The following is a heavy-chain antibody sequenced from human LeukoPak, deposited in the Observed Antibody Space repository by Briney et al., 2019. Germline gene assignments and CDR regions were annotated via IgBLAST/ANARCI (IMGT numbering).Heavy chain of an antibody. CDR2: INPGDSET. CDR1: GYNFITYS. CDR3: AIVKPYFYYMDV. J-gene: IGHJ6*03. Sequence: GESLRISCQGSGYNFITYSIGWVRQMPGKGLEWKGIINPGDSETTYSPSFRGQVIISVDKSIRTAYLHWISLKASGTAMYYCAIVKPYFYYMDVWGKGTTVTVSS. V-gene: IGHV5-51*01.